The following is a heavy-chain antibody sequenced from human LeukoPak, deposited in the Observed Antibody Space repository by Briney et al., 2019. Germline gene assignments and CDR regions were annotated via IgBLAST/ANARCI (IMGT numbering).Heavy chain of an antibody. V-gene: IGHV3-53*01. CDR1: GFSVSDNY. CDR2: LFSGVGT. J-gene: IGHJ4*02. Sequence: GGSLRLSCAAAGFSVSDNYMSWVRQAPGKGLGWVSLLFSGVGTKYADSVKGRFTISRDNSKNTLYLQMNSLRAGDTAVYYCSRDPGGGFCSGCSCSPNWGQGTLVTVSS. CDR3: SRDPGGGFCSGCSCSPN. D-gene: IGHD2-15*01.